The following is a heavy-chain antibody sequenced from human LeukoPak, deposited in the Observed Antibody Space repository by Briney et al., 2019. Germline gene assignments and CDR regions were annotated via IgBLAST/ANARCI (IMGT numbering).Heavy chain of an antibody. Sequence: ASVKVSCKASGYTFTGYYMHWVRQAPGQGLEWMGWINPNSGGTNYAQKFQGRVTMTRDTSISTAYMELSRLRSDDTAVYYCARDTTYYYDSSGYSYDAFDIWGQGTMVTVSS. CDR2: INPNSGGT. J-gene: IGHJ3*02. V-gene: IGHV1-2*02. CDR3: ARDTTYYYDSSGYSYDAFDI. CDR1: GYTFTGYY. D-gene: IGHD3-22*01.